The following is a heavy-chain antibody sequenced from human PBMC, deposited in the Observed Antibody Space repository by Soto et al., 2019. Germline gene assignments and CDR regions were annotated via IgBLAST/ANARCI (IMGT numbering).Heavy chain of an antibody. Sequence: EVQLVESGGGLVQPGGSLRLSCAASGFTFSDHYMEWVRQAPGKGLEWVGRIRNKANSYTTEYGASVKGRFTISRDDSKNARSLQRNSLKTEDTAVYYCASAWCGELKYFDYWGQGALGTVSS. CDR3: ASAWCGELKYFDY. J-gene: IGHJ4*02. CDR2: IRNKANSYTT. D-gene: IGHD3-10*01. CDR1: GFTFSDHY. V-gene: IGHV3-72*01.